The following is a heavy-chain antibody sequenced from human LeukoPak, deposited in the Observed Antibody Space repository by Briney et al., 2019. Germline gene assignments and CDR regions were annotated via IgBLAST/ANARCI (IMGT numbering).Heavy chain of an antibody. Sequence: GGSLRLSCEASGLTFSTYWMSWVRQTPWKGLEWVAHIKEDGTQEYYVDAVKGRFTISRDNAKNSLGLQMHNLRAEDTALYYCASQVSGEGHFHYWGQGILVTVSS. V-gene: IGHV3-7*01. CDR3: ASQVSGEGHFHY. CDR2: IKEDGTQE. CDR1: GLTFSTYW. J-gene: IGHJ4*02. D-gene: IGHD3-10*01.